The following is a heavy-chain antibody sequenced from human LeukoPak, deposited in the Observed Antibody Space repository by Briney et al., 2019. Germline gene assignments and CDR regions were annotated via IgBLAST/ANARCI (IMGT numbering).Heavy chain of an antibody. CDR3: AKGEKIVVVPAAMNY. Sequence: GGSLRLSCAASGFTFDDYAMHWVRQAPGKGLEWVSGISWNSGSIGYADSVKGRFTISRDNAKNSLYLQMNSLRAEDTALYYCAKGEKIVVVPAAMNYWGQGTLVTVSS. V-gene: IGHV3-9*01. D-gene: IGHD2-2*01. CDR2: ISWNSGSI. CDR1: GFTFDDYA. J-gene: IGHJ4*02.